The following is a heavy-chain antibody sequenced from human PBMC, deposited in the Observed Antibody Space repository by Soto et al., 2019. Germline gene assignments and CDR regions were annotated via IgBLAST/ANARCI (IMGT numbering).Heavy chain of an antibody. CDR2: IWYDGSNK. CDR3: ARITPHGWFDP. V-gene: IGHV3-30*02. Sequence: GCLRRSGTASGFTFSSYGMHGVRQAPGKGLEWVAVIWYDGSNKYYADSVKGRFTISRDNSKNTLYLQMTNMDPVDTATYYCARITPHGWFDPWGQGTLVTVSS. D-gene: IGHD1-20*01. CDR1: GFTFSSYG. J-gene: IGHJ5*02.